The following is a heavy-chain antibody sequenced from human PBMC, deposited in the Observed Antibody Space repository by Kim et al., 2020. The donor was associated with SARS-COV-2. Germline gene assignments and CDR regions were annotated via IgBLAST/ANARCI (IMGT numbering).Heavy chain of an antibody. Sequence: TDGGTTDYAAPVKGRFTISRDDSKNTLYLQMNSLKTEDTAVYYCTTGSDYWGQGTLVTVSS. CDR2: TDGGTT. V-gene: IGHV3-15*01. J-gene: IGHJ4*02. CDR3: TTGSDY.